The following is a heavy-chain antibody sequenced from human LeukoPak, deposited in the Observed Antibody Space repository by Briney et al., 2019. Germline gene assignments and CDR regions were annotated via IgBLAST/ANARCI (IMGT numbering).Heavy chain of an antibody. CDR3: AKDPALYGDYADY. J-gene: IGHJ4*02. CDR2: ISSSSSTI. CDR1: GFTFSSYS. V-gene: IGHV3-48*01. Sequence: GGSLRLSCAASGFTFSSYSMNWVRQAPGKGLEWVSYISSSSSTIYYADSVKGRFTISRDNSKNTLYLQMNSLRAEDTAVYYCAKDPALYGDYADYWGQGTLVTVSS. D-gene: IGHD4-17*01.